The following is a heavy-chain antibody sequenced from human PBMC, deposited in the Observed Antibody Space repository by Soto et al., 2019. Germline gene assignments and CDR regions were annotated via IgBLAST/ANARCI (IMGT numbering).Heavy chain of an antibody. CDR3: AGVTWFRGMDV. CDR1: GDSFSVDTGA. CDR2: THYRSKWSF. J-gene: IGHJ6*02. V-gene: IGHV6-1*01. Sequence: LSLTCVISGDSFSVDTGALSLISHSPSRGLEWLGRTHYRSKWSFDYAISVKSRITIDPDTSKNQFSLHLDSLTPEDTAVYYCAGVTWFRGMDVWGQGTPVTVSS. D-gene: IGHD3-10*01.